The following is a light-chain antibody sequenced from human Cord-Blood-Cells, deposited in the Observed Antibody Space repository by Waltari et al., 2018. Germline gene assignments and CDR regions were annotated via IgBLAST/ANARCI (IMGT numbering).Light chain of an antibody. CDR3: CSYAGSYTYV. Sequence: QSALTQPRSVSGSPGQSVTISCTGTSSDVGGYNYVSWYQKHPGKAPKLMIYDVSKRPSGFPDRFSVSKSGNTASLTISGLQAEDEADYYCCSYAGSYTYVFGTGTKVTVL. J-gene: IGLJ1*01. CDR2: DVS. CDR1: SSDVGGYNY. V-gene: IGLV2-11*01.